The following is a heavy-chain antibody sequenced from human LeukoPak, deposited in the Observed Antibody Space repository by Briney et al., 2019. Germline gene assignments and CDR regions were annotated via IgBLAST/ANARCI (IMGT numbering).Heavy chain of an antibody. V-gene: IGHV3-53*01. CDR2: IYTGVST. J-gene: IGHJ6*03. Sequence: PGGSLTLSCPASGFTVRNNYMSWLRQAPAKGLEWVSVIYTGVSTYYADSVKGRFAISRDNSKNTLYLQMNSLRAEDTGVYYCARVRPHPIIDVWGKGTTVTVSS. D-gene: IGHD6-6*01. CDR3: ARVRPHPIIDV. CDR1: GFTVRNNY.